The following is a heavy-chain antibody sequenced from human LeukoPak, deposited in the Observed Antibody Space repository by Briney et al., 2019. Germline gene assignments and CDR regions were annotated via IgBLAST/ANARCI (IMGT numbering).Heavy chain of an antibody. CDR1: GGSFSGYY. V-gene: IGHV4-34*01. CDR3: ASYAGDGGIAAAGEGDY. D-gene: IGHD6-13*01. Sequence: SETLSLTCAVYGGSFSGYYWSWIRQPPGKGLEWIGEINHSGSTNHNPSLKSRVTISVDTSKNQFSLKLSSVTAADTAVYYCASYAGDGGIAAAGEGDYWGQGTLVTVSS. J-gene: IGHJ4*02. CDR2: INHSGST.